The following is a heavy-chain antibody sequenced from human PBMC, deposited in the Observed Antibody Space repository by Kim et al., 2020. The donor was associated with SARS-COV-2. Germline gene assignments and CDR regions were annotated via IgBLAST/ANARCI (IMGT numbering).Heavy chain of an antibody. CDR1: GYTFTSYY. CDR2: INPSGGST. D-gene: IGHD2-2*01. CDR3: AREGKVPAAIGAPYYYGMDV. J-gene: IGHJ6*02. Sequence: ASVKVSCKASGYTFTSYYMHWVRQAPGQGLEWMGIINPSGGSTSYAQKFQGRVTMTRDTSTSTVYMELSSLRSEDTAVYYCAREGKVPAAIGAPYYYGMDVWGQGTTVTVSS. V-gene: IGHV1-46*01.